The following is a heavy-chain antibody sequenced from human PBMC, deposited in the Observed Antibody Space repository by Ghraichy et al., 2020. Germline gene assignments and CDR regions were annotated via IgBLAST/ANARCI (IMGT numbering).Heavy chain of an antibody. D-gene: IGHD6-6*01. CDR1: GFTFSSYS. J-gene: IGHJ4*02. CDR2: ISSSRSTI. Sequence: GGSLRLSCAASGFTFSSYSMNWVRQAPGKGLEWVSYISSSRSTIYYADSVKGRFTISRDNAKNSLYLQMNSLRAEDTAVYYCARGVPFDYWGQGTLFTVSS. V-gene: IGHV3-48*04. CDR3: ARGVPFDY.